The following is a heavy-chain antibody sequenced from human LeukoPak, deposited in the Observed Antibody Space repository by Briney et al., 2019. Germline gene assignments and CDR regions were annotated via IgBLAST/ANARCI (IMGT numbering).Heavy chain of an antibody. Sequence: SETLSLTCTVSGGSVSSSYWSWIRQPAGKGLEWIGRIFAGGSINYNPSLKSRVTMSVDTSRNHLSLRLGSVTAADTAVYYCVKDITDWYFDLWGRGALVTVSS. J-gene: IGHJ2*01. V-gene: IGHV4-4*07. CDR3: VKDITDWYFDL. CDR1: GGSVSSSY. CDR2: IFAGGSI.